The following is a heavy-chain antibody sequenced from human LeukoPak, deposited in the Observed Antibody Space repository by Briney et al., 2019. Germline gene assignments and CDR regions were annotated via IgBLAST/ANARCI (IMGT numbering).Heavy chain of an antibody. CDR2: ISLSGSTV. D-gene: IGHD5-18*01. Sequence: PGGSLRLSCAASGFTFSDYYMSWVRQAPGKGLEWVSYISLSGSTVYYADSVKGRFTISRDNAKNSLYLQMNSLRAEDTAVYYCARDFTHTAVVIYYYGLDVWGQGTTVTVS. CDR1: GFTFSDYY. CDR3: ARDFTHTAVVIYYYGLDV. V-gene: IGHV3-11*01. J-gene: IGHJ6*02.